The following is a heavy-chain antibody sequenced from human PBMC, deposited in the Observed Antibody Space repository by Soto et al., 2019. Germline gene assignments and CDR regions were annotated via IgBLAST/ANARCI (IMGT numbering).Heavy chain of an antibody. J-gene: IGHJ5*02. CDR2: ISGSGGST. CDR3: AKETDDSSGYYYWFDP. Sequence: EVQLLESGGGLVQPGGSLRLSCAASGFTFSSYAMSWVRQAPGKGLEWVSAISGSGGSTYYADSVKGRFTISRDNSKNTLYLQMNSLRAEDTAVYYCAKETDDSSGYYYWFDPWGQGTLVTVSS. CDR1: GFTFSSYA. V-gene: IGHV3-23*01. D-gene: IGHD3-22*01.